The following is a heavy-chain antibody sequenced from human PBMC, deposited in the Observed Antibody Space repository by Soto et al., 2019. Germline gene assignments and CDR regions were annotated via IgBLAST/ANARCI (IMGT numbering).Heavy chain of an antibody. Sequence: LSLTCTVSGGSISSYYWSWIRQPPGKGLEWIGYIHYSGGTNYNLSLRSRVTISADTSKNQFSLKLSSVTAADTAVYYCARFFDSSSYSYLFAYWGQGTPVTVSS. J-gene: IGHJ4*02. CDR1: GGSISSYY. CDR3: ARFFDSSSYSYLFAY. D-gene: IGHD3-22*01. V-gene: IGHV4-59*01. CDR2: IHYSGGT.